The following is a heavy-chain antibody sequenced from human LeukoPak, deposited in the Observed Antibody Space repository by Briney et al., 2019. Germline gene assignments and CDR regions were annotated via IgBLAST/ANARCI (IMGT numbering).Heavy chain of an antibody. V-gene: IGHV1-2*02. D-gene: IGHD6-13*01. J-gene: IGHJ5*02. Sequence: GASVKVSCKASGYTFTGYYMHWVRQAPGQGLEWMGWINPNSGGTNYGQKFQGRVTMTRDTSISTAYMELSRLRSDDTAVYYCARSPSPSSSWYRINWFDPWGQGTLVTVSS. CDR2: INPNSGGT. CDR1: GYTFTGYY. CDR3: ARSPSPSSSWYRINWFDP.